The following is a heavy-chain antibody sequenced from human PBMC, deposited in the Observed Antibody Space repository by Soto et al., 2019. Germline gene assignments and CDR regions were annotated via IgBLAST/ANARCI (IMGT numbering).Heavy chain of an antibody. Sequence: VSVKVSCKASGSTFTIYYMHSVRQAPGQGLEWMGIINPSGGSTSYAQKFQGRVTMTRDTSTSTVYMELSSLRSEDTAVYYCARDSYYDSSGYPTRVLDYWGQGTLVTVSS. CDR3: ARDSYYDSSGYPTRVLDY. J-gene: IGHJ4*02. CDR1: GSTFTIYY. CDR2: INPSGGST. V-gene: IGHV1-46*01. D-gene: IGHD3-22*01.